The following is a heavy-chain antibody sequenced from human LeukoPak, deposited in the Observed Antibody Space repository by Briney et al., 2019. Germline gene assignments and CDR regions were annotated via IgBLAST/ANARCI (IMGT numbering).Heavy chain of an antibody. D-gene: IGHD3-10*01. V-gene: IGHV1-8*01. Sequence: ASVKVSCKASGYTFTSYDINWVRQATGQGLEWMGWMNPNSGNTGYAQKFQGRVTMTRNTSKSTAYMELSSLRSEDTAVYYCARGSLLLWFGELSSNNWFDPWGQGTLVTVSS. J-gene: IGHJ5*02. CDR3: ARGSLLLWFGELSSNNWFDP. CDR2: MNPNSGNT. CDR1: GYTFTSYD.